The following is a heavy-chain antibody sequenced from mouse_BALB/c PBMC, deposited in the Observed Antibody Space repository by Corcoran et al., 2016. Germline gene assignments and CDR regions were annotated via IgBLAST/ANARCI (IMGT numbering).Heavy chain of an antibody. CDR3: ARGLGHYAMDY. CDR2: IYPGSGNT. D-gene: IGHD3-3*01. V-gene: IGHV1-84*02. Sequence: QIQLQQSGHELVKPGASVKISCKASGYTFTDYYINWVKQKPGQGLEWIGWIYPGSGNTKYNEKFKGKATLTVDTSSSTAYMQLSSLTSEDTAVYFCARGLGHYAMDYWGQGTSVTVSS. J-gene: IGHJ4*01. CDR1: GYTFTDYY.